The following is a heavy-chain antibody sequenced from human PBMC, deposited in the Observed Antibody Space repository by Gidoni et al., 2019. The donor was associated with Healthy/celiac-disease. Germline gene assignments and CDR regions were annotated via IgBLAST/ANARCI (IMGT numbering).Heavy chain of an antibody. D-gene: IGHD3-22*01. J-gene: IGHJ3*02. CDR1: GFTFSSYG. CDR2: ISYDGSNK. Sequence: QVQLVESGGGVVQPGRSLRLSCAASGFTFSSYGMHWVRQAPGKGLEWVAVISYDGSNKYYADSVKGRFTISRDNSKNTLYLQMNSLRAEDTAVYYCAKDRDAVVIFVGYDAFDIWGQGTMVTVSS. CDR3: AKDRDAVVIFVGYDAFDI. V-gene: IGHV3-30*18.